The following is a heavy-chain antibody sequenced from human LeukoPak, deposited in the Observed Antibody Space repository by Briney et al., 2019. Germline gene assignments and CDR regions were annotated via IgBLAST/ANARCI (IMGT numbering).Heavy chain of an antibody. Sequence: PSETLSLTCAVSGGSIRSSSYYWGWIRQPPGKGLEWIGSIYYSGTTYYNPSLKSRVTISVDTSKNQTSLNLNSVTAADTAVYYCATQVGAARTYFDYWGQGTPVTVSS. J-gene: IGHJ4*02. CDR1: GGSIRSSSYY. CDR3: ATQVGAARTYFDY. D-gene: IGHD6-6*01. CDR2: IYYSGTT. V-gene: IGHV4-39*01.